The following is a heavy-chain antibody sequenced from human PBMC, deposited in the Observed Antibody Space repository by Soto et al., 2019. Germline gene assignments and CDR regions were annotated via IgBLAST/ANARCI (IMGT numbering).Heavy chain of an antibody. V-gene: IGHV3-23*01. D-gene: IGHD3-22*01. CDR1: GFTFSSYA. CDR2: ISGSGGST. CDR3: AKDPAAVSYYYDSSGYFDY. Sequence: GGSLRLSCAASGFTFSSYAMSWVRQAPGKGLEWVSAISGSGGSTYYADSVKGRFTISRDNSKNTLYLQMNSLRAEDTAVYYCAKDPAAVSYYYDSSGYFDYCGQGTLVTVYS. J-gene: IGHJ4*02.